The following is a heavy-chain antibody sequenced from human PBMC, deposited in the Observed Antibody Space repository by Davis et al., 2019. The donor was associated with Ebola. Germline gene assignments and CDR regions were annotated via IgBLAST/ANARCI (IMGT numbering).Heavy chain of an antibody. Sequence: PGGSLRLSCAASGFTFSNYAMNWVRQAPGKGLEWVSSISSSGDTTYYVGSVKGRFTISRDNSKNTLYLQMNSLRAEDTAVYYCARVRWTSGYYFDYWGQGTLVTVSS. CDR2: ISSSGDTT. D-gene: IGHD3-22*01. V-gene: IGHV3-23*01. CDR1: GFTFSNYA. J-gene: IGHJ4*02. CDR3: ARVRWTSGYYFDY.